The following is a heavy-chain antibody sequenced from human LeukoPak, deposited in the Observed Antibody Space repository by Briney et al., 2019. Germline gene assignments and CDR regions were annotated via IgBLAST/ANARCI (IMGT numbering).Heavy chain of an antibody. D-gene: IGHD3-16*02. Sequence: SETLSLTCAVYGGSFSGYYWSWIRQPPGKGLEWIGEINHSGSTNYNPSLKSRVTISVDTSKNQFSLKLSSVTAADTAVYYCASLYDYVWGSYRSSYYWGQGTLVTASS. CDR1: GGSFSGYY. CDR3: ASLYDYVWGSYRSSYY. V-gene: IGHV4-34*01. J-gene: IGHJ4*02. CDR2: INHSGST.